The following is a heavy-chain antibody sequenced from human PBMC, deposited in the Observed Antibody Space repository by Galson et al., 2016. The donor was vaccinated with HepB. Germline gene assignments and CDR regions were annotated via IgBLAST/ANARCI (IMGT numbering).Heavy chain of an antibody. CDR3: AKEQGTDEGWFGESDH. D-gene: IGHD3-10*01. CDR1: GFTFRTYW. CDR2: VGQDGSEK. V-gene: IGHV3-7*03. Sequence: SLRLSCAASGFTFRTYWMSWVRQAPGKGLEWVANVGQDGSEKDYVDSVKGRFTISRDNYENTLYLQMDSLRAEDTAVYYCAKEQGTDEGWFGESDHWGQGTLVTVSS. J-gene: IGHJ4*02.